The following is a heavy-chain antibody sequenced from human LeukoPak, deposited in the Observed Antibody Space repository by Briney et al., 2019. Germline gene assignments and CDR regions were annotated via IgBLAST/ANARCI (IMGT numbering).Heavy chain of an antibody. J-gene: IGHJ4*02. CDR1: GGSISSSSYY. D-gene: IGHD1-26*01. V-gene: IGHV4-39*02. CDR3: ARDLPGGSSGYFDY. CDR2: IYYSGST. Sequence: SETLSLTCTVSGGSISSSSYYWGWIRQPPGKGLEWIGSIYYSGSTYYNPSLKSRVTISVDTSKNHFSLKLSSVTAADTAVYFCARDLPGGSSGYFDYWGQGTLVTVSS.